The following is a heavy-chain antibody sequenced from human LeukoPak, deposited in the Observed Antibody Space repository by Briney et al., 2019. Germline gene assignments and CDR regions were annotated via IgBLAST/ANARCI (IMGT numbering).Heavy chain of an antibody. J-gene: IGHJ4*02. Sequence: GGSLRLSCAASGFTFSDYYMSWTRQAPGKGLEWVSYISSSGSTIYYADSVKGRFTISRDKAKNSLYLQMNSLRAEDTAVYYCARDKGDYYDSSGYYNYYFDYWGQGTLVTVSS. V-gene: IGHV3-11*04. D-gene: IGHD3-22*01. CDR1: GFTFSDYY. CDR2: ISSSGSTI. CDR3: ARDKGDYYDSSGYYNYYFDY.